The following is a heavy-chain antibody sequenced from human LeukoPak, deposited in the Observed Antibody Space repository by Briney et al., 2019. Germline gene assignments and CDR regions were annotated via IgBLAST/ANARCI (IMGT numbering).Heavy chain of an antibody. CDR1: GFTFSTYG. CDR2: IWYDGSNK. D-gene: IGHD3-3*01. CDR3: ARDLEIGSSSYYFDY. V-gene: IGHV3-33*01. Sequence: PGRSLRLSCAASGFTFSTYGMHWVRQAPGKGLEWVAVIWYDGSNKYYADSVRGQFTISRDNFKNTLYLQMNSLRAEDTAVYYCARDLEIGSSSYYFDYWGQGTLVTVSS. J-gene: IGHJ4*02.